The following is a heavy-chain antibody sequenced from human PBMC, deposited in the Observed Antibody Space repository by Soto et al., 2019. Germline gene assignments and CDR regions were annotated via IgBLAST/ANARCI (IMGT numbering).Heavy chain of an antibody. CDR2: IYHSGST. V-gene: IGHV4-30-2*01. J-gene: IGHJ5*02. CDR3: ARTESGTFDP. D-gene: IGHD1-7*01. CDR1: GGSISIGGYS. Sequence: SXTLSLTCTVSGGSISIGGYSWSWIRQPPGKGLEWIGYIYHSGSTYYNPSLKSRVTISVDRSKNQFSLKLSSVTAADTAVYYCARTESGTFDPWGQGTLVTSPQ.